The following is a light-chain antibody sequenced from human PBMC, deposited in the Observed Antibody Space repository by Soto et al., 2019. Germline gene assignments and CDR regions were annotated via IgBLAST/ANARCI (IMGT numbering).Light chain of an antibody. Sequence: EIVLPQSPATLPLSPGETATLSCRASQSIDIYLAWYQQRPGRSPRLLIYDASSRPAAVPARFSGSGSGTDVTLTSASLEPEDSAVYYCQERGNWPLTFGGGTKVDVK. V-gene: IGKV3-11*01. CDR2: DAS. CDR1: QSIDIY. CDR3: QERGNWPLT. J-gene: IGKJ4*01.